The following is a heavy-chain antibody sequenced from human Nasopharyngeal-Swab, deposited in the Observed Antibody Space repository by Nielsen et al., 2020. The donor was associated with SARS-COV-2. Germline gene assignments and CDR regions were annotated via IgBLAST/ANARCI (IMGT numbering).Heavy chain of an antibody. Sequence: WIRQSPSRGLEWLGRTYYRSKWHDDYAVSVKSRIIINPDTSKNQFSLQLNSVTPEDTAVYYCARHKGVDSSGYLLTPFDYWGQGTLVTVSS. D-gene: IGHD3-22*01. J-gene: IGHJ4*02. V-gene: IGHV6-1*01. CDR2: TYYRSKWHD. CDR3: ARHKGVDSSGYLLTPFDY.